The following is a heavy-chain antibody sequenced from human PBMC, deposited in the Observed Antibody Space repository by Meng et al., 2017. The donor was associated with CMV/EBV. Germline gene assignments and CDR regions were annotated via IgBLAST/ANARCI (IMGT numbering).Heavy chain of an antibody. CDR2: ISYDGSNK. J-gene: IGHJ4*02. CDR3: ARGTYSSSWWRGAGGRYFDY. D-gene: IGHD6-13*01. V-gene: IGHV3-30-3*01. CDR1: GVTFISFA. Sequence: QVQLVESGXGVVQPXRSLRLSCAALGVTFISFAMHWVRQAPGKGLEWVAVISYDGSNKYYADSVKGRFTISRDNSKNTLYLQMNSLRAEDTAVYYCARGTYSSSWWRGAGGRYFDYWGQGTLVTVSS.